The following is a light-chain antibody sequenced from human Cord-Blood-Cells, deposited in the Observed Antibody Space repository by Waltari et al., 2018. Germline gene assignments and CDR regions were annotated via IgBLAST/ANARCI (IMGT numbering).Light chain of an antibody. J-gene: IGLJ1*01. Sequence: YDLPQPLTASVSPAHTASIPCSGDKLGENSACWYQQKPGQSPVLVIYQDSKRPSGIPERFSGSNSGNTATLTISGTQAMDEADYYCQAWDSSTGVFGTGTKVTVL. CDR2: QDS. CDR1: KLGENS. V-gene: IGLV3-1*01. CDR3: QAWDSSTGV.